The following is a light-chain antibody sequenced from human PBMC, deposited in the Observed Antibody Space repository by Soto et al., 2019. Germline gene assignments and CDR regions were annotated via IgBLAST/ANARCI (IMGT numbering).Light chain of an antibody. CDR2: GAS. J-gene: IGKJ1*01. V-gene: IGKV3-20*01. CDR3: QQCCSSPVT. CDR1: QSVSSSY. Sequence: EIMLTQSPGTLSVSPGERATLSCRASQSVSSSYLAWYQQKPGQAPRLLIYGASSRDTGIPDRFSGSGSGTDFTLTISRLEPEDFAVYYCQQCCSSPVTFGQGTKVDIK.